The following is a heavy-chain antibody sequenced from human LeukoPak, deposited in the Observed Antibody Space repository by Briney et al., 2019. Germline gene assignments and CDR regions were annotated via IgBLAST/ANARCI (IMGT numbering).Heavy chain of an antibody. D-gene: IGHD3-22*01. Sequence: ASVKVSCKASGGTFSSYAISWVRQAPGQGLEWMGGIIPIFGTANYAQKFQGRVTMTRDMSTSTVYMELSSLRSEDTAVYYCAGIGYYDSGGYSLGAFDIWGQGTMVTVSS. V-gene: IGHV1-69*05. J-gene: IGHJ3*02. CDR2: IIPIFGTA. CDR1: GGTFSSYA. CDR3: AGIGYYDSGGYSLGAFDI.